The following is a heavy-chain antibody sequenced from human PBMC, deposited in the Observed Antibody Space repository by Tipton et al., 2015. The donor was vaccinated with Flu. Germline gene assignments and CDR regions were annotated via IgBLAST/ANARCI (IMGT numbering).Heavy chain of an antibody. CDR3: ARDRVLFCGADCYPDYYYYYGLDV. CDR2: IRGSGGST. Sequence: SLRLSCAASGFTFSSYAMSWVRQAPGKGLEWVSAIRGSGGSTYYADSVKGRFTISRDHSKNTLYLQMNSLRAEDTAVYYCARDRVLFCGADCYPDYYYYYGLDVWGQGTTVTVSS. J-gene: IGHJ6*02. V-gene: IGHV3-23*01. D-gene: IGHD2-21*02. CDR1: GFTFSSYA.